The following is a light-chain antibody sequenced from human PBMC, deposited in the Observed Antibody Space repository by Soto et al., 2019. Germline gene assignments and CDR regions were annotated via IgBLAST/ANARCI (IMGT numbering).Light chain of an antibody. Sequence: DIVMTQSPDSLAVSLGERATINCKSSQSVLHSSNNKNYLAWYQQKPGQPPKLLIYWASTRESGVPDRFSGSGSGTDFSFGISSLQAEDVAVYYCQQDYISLTFGQGTKVEIK. V-gene: IGKV4-1*01. CDR1: QSVLHSSNNKNY. CDR3: QQDYISLT. J-gene: IGKJ1*01. CDR2: WAS.